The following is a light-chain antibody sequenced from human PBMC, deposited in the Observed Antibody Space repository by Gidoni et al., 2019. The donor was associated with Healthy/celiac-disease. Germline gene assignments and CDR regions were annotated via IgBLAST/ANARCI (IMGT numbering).Light chain of an antibody. CDR3: AAWDDSMNGSGV. CDR1: SSNIGSNT. CDR2: SNN. Sequence: QSVLTQPPSASGTPGQRVTISCSGSSSNIGSNTANWYQKLPGTAPKLLIYSNNQRPSGVPDRFSGSKSGTSDSLAISGLQSEDEADDYCAAWDDSMNGSGVFGGGTKLTV. V-gene: IGLV1-44*01. J-gene: IGLJ3*02.